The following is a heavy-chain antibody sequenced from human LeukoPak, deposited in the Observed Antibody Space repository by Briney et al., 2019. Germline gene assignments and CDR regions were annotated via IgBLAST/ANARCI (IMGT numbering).Heavy chain of an antibody. Sequence: GGSLRLSCAASGFTFSNYYMTWVRQAPGKGLEGVANIKKDGRDKYYVDFVKGRFTISKANTKNSVYLQMNSLRADDTAVYYCARDSGMGFDYWGQGTLVTVSS. CDR1: GFTFSNYY. J-gene: IGHJ4*02. CDR2: IKKDGRDK. CDR3: ARDSGMGFDY. V-gene: IGHV3-7*01. D-gene: IGHD5-24*01.